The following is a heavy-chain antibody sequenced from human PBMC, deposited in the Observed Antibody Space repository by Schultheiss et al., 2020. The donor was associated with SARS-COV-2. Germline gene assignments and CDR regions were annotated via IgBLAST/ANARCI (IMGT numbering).Heavy chain of an antibody. Sequence: GGSLRLSCAASGFTFSSYWMHWVRQAPGKGLQWVSGIGGSSGDTYYADSVKGRFTISRDNAKNSLYLQMNSLRAGDTAVYYCARGNYCSGGSCYSGDYGDYTERDYYYGMDVWGQGTTVTVSS. CDR3: ARGNYCSGGSCYSGDYGDYTERDYYYGMDV. J-gene: IGHJ6*02. CDR1: GFTFSSYW. V-gene: IGHV3-21*01. CDR2: IGGSSGDT. D-gene: IGHD2-15*01.